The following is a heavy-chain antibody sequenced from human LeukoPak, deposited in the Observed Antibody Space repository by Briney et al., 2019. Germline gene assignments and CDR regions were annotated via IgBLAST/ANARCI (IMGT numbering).Heavy chain of an antibody. V-gene: IGHV3-30*01. CDR1: GFTFSSYA. D-gene: IGHD2-2*02. Sequence: GGFLRLSCAASGFTFSSYAMHWVRQAPGKGLEWVAVISYDGSNKYYADSVKGRFTISRDNSKNTLYLQMNSLRAEDTAVYYCASGVVVPAAIRKWGQGTLVTVSS. CDR2: ISYDGSNK. J-gene: IGHJ4*02. CDR3: ASGVVVPAAIRK.